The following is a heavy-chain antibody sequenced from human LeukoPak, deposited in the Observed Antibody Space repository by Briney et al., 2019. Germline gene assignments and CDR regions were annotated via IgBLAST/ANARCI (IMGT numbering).Heavy chain of an antibody. J-gene: IGHJ4*02. D-gene: IGHD5-12*01. V-gene: IGHV3-21*01. Sequence: GGSLRLSCAASVFTFSSYSMNWVRQAPGKGLEWVSSISSSSSYIYYADSVKGRFTISRDNAKNSLYLQMNSLRAEDTAVYYCASYSGYDSYFDYWGQGTLVTVSS. CDR3: ASYSGYDSYFDY. CDR1: VFTFSSYS. CDR2: ISSSSSYI.